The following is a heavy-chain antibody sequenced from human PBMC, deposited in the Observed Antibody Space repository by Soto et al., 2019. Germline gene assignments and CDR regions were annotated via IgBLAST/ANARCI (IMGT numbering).Heavy chain of an antibody. Sequence: SETLSLTCSVSGASISSFNWNWVRQPAGKGPEWVGRLNIAGTINYNPSLKSRITMSMDTSKNQISLHLGSVTAADTAIYYCARDRGEYTSSWFWYFSHWGHGTLVTVSS. CDR3: ARDRGEYTSSWFWYFSH. J-gene: IGHJ2*01. D-gene: IGHD6-13*01. CDR1: GASISSFN. V-gene: IGHV4-4*07. CDR2: LNIAGTI.